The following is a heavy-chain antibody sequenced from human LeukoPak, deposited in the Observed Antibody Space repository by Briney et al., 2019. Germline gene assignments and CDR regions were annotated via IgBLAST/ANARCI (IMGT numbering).Heavy chain of an antibody. D-gene: IGHD3-22*01. CDR2: ISYRGST. Sequence: SETLSLTCTVSGGSISSGGYYWSWIRQHPGKGLEWMGHISYRGSTYSNPSLMSRITISVDTSQNQFSLKLTSVTAADTAVYYCVRDVVGGGYYHYFDYWGQGTLVAVSS. CDR1: GGSISSGGYY. V-gene: IGHV4-31*03. CDR3: VRDVVGGGYYHYFDY. J-gene: IGHJ4*02.